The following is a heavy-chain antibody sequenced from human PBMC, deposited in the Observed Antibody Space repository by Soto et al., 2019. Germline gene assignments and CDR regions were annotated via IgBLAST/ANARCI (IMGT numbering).Heavy chain of an antibody. Sequence: AGQSLKVSCKGSGYTLSAYYLHWVRQAPGQRPEWMGWIRPDSGGTKYSPEFQGRVTMTTDTSINTAYMELSSLRSDDTSVYYCARGSVGSAGEPSFLDVWGQGTTVSVSS. J-gene: IGHJ6*02. CDR1: GYTLSAYY. V-gene: IGHV1-2*02. CDR2: IRPDSGGT. D-gene: IGHD6-13*01. CDR3: ARGSVGSAGEPSFLDV.